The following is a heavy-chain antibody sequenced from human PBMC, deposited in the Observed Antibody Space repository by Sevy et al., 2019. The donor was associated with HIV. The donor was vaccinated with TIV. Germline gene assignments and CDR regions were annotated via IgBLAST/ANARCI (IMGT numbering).Heavy chain of an antibody. J-gene: IGHJ6*02. V-gene: IGHV3-30-3*01. D-gene: IGHD4-17*01. Sequence: GGSLRLSCAASGFAFSNYYAMHWVRQAPGKGLEWVALISYDGSDTYYADTVKGRFTVSRDKFKNTLFVQMNSLTTEDTAVYYCARPRANYVDHYFFYAMDVWGQGTTVTVSS. CDR1: GFAFSNYYA. CDR3: ARPRANYVDHYFFYAMDV. CDR2: ISYDGSDT.